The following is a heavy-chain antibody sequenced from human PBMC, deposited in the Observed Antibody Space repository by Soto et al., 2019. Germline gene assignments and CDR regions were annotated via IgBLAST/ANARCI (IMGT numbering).Heavy chain of an antibody. J-gene: IGHJ6*02. D-gene: IGHD3-16*01. V-gene: IGHV1-18*01. CDR2: ISPYNDYT. Sequence: QVQLVQSAAEVKKPGASVKVSCKASGYTFIRYGITWVRQSPGQGLEWMGWISPYNDYTIYAQKLQGRVSMTTDTLTRTTYMELRSLNSEDTAVYYCARGGYYDNSWGKLSHYGLDVWGQGTSVTVSS. CDR3: ARGGYYDNSWGKLSHYGLDV. CDR1: GYTFIRYG.